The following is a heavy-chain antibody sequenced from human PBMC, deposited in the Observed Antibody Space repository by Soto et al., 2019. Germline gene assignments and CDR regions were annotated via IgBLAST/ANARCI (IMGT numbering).Heavy chain of an antibody. CDR3: ARAPSGEGYMDL. CDR2: ISSDGNTK. D-gene: IGHD2-15*01. Sequence: HPGGSLRLSCAASGFTFTNYAMHWACQAPGKGLEWVAVISSDGNTKYYADSVKGRFTISRDNSRNTLYLQINSLRAEDTAVYYCARAPSGEGYMDLWGQGTTVTVSS. J-gene: IGHJ6*02. V-gene: IGHV3-30-3*01. CDR1: GFTFTNYA.